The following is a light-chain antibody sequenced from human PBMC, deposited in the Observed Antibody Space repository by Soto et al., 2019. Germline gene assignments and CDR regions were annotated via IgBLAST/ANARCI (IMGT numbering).Light chain of an antibody. Sequence: QSALTQPASVSGSPGQSITISCTGTSSDVGAYNYVSWYQQHPGQAPKLMIYDVSNRPSGVSDRFSGSKSGNTASLTISGLQAEDEADYYCYSCSRSSGTRYVFGTGTEVTVL. CDR2: DVS. CDR3: YSCSRSSGTRYV. J-gene: IGLJ1*01. V-gene: IGLV2-14*03. CDR1: SSDVGAYNY.